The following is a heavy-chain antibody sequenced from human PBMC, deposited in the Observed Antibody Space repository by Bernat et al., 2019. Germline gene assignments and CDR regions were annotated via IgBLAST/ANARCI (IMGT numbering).Heavy chain of an antibody. V-gene: IGHV1-46*01. J-gene: IGHJ5*02. CDR1: GYTFTSYY. Sequence: QVQLVQSGAEVKKPGASVKVSCKASGYTFTSYYMHWVRQAPGQGLEWMGIINPSGGSTSYAQKFQGRVTMTRDTSTSTVYMELSSRRSEDTAVYYCARVGYSSVSRNWFDPWGQGTLVTVSS. D-gene: IGHD6-19*01. CDR3: ARVGYSSVSRNWFDP. CDR2: INPSGGST.